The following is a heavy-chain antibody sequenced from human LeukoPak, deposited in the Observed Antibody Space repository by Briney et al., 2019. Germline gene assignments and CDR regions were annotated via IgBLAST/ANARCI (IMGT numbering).Heavy chain of an antibody. Sequence: PGGSLRLSCAASGFTFSSYSMNWVRQAPGKGLEWVSSISSSSSYLYYADSVKGRFTISRDNAKNSLYLQMNSLRAEDTAVYYCANRGSSISLRWGQGTLVTVSS. D-gene: IGHD6-6*01. CDR3: ANRGSSISLR. V-gene: IGHV3-21*01. CDR2: ISSSSSYL. CDR1: GFTFSSYS. J-gene: IGHJ4*02.